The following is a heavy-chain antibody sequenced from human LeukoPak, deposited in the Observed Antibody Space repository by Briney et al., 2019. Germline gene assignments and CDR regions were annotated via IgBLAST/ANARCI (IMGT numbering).Heavy chain of an antibody. CDR3: ASEDGYTRFS. D-gene: IGHD5-24*01. Sequence: SETLSLTCTVSGGSISSGDYYWSWIRQPAGKGLEWIGRIYTSGSTNYNPSLKGRVTISVDPSKNQFSLKLSSVTAADTAVYYCASEDGYTRFSWGQGTLVTVSS. CDR1: GGSISSGDYY. V-gene: IGHV4-61*02. CDR2: IYTSGST. J-gene: IGHJ5*02.